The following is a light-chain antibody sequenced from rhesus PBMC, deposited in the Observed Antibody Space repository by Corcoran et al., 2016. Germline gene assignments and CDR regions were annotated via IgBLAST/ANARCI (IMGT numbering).Light chain of an antibody. CDR3: QQYDDLPLT. J-gene: IGKJ4*01. V-gene: IGKV1-25*01. CDR1: QGITND. CDR2: EAS. Sequence: DIQMTQSPSSLSASVGDRVTITCRASQGITNDLAWYQQKPGETPKLLIYEASSFQSGIPSRFSGSGAGTDFTLTISSLQPEEFATYYCQQYDDLPLTFGGGTKVEIK.